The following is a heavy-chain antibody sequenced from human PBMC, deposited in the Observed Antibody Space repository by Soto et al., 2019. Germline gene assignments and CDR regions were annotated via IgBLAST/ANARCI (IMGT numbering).Heavy chain of an antibody. J-gene: IGHJ4*02. D-gene: IGHD3-22*01. CDR3: ARMNYYDTSGYPFDY. CDR2: IYFRGTT. CDR1: GGSISSYY. Sequence: SETLSLTCPVSGGSISSYYWSWIRQPLGKGLEWIGYIYFRGTTNYNPSLKSRVTMSADTSKNQFSLKLNSVTAADTAVYYCARMNYYDTSGYPFDYWGQGMMVTVSS. V-gene: IGHV4-59*01.